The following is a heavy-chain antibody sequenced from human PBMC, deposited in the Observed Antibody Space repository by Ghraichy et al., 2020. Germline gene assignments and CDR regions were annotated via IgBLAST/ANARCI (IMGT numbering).Heavy chain of an antibody. V-gene: IGHV3-30*18. CDR2: ISYDGSNK. CDR3: AKGGGDSSGWLVEPADY. D-gene: IGHD6-19*01. J-gene: IGHJ4*02. Sequence: GGSLRLSCAASGFTFSSYGMHWVRQAPGKGLEWVAVISYDGSNKYYADSVKGRFTISRDNSKNTLYLQMNSLRAEDTAVYYCAKGGGDSSGWLVEPADYWGQGTLVTVSS. CDR1: GFTFSSYG.